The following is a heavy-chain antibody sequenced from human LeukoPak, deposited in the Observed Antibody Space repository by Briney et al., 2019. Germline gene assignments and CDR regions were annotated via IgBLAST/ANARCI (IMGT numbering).Heavy chain of an antibody. CDR1: GYTFTGHY. CDR3: ARVTIFGVVIMGAAAFDI. Sequence: ASVKVSFKASGYTFTGHYMHWVRQAPGQGLEWMGWINPNSGGTNYAQRFQGRVTMTRDTSISTAYMELSRLRSDDTAVYYCARVTIFGVVIMGAAAFDIWGQGTMVTVSS. V-gene: IGHV1-2*02. D-gene: IGHD3-3*01. CDR2: INPNSGGT. J-gene: IGHJ3*02.